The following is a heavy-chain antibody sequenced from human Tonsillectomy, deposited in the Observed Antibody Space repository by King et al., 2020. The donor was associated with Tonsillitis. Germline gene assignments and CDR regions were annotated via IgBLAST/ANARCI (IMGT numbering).Heavy chain of an antibody. D-gene: IGHD2-21*02. CDR3: ARGGAYCGGDCYSIGI. Sequence: VQLVQSGGGLVKPGGSLRLSCAASGFTFSSYSMNWVRQAPGKGLEWVSSISSSSRYIYYADSVKGRFTISRDNAKNSLYLQMNSLRAEDTAVYYCARGGAYCGGDCYSIGIWGQGTMVTVSS. CDR1: GFTFSSYS. V-gene: IGHV3-21*01. CDR2: ISSSSRYI. J-gene: IGHJ3*02.